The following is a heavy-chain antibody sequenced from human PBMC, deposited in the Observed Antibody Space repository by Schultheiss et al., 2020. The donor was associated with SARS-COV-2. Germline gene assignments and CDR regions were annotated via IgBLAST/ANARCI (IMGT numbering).Heavy chain of an antibody. D-gene: IGHD3-16*02. CDR2: IYYSGST. CDR3: ARAQPDYYDYIWGSYRPYAVDI. V-gene: IGHV4-59*01. J-gene: IGHJ3*02. CDR1: GGSISSYY. Sequence: SETLSLTCTVSGGSISSYYWSWIRQPPGKGLEWIGYIYYSGSTNYNPSLKSRVTISVDTSKNQFSLKLSSVTAADTAVYYCARAQPDYYDYIWGSYRPYAVDIWGRGTMVTVSS.